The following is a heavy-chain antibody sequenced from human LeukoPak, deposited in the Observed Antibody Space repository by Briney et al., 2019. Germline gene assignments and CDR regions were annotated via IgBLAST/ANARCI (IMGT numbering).Heavy chain of an antibody. CDR3: ARDLTAAGTW. D-gene: IGHD6-13*01. J-gene: IGHJ4*02. V-gene: IGHV1-2*02. CDR1: GYTFTGYY. CDR2: VNPNTGGT. Sequence: ASVKVSCKASGYTFTGYYMHWVRQAPGQGLEWMGWVNPNTGGTNYAQKFQGRVTMTRDTSINTAYMELSRLTSDDTAVYYCARDLTAAGTWWGQGTLVTVSS.